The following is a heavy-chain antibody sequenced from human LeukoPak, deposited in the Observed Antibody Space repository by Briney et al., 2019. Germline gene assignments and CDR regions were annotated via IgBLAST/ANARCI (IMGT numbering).Heavy chain of an antibody. CDR1: GGTFSSYA. CDR2: IIPILGIA. D-gene: IGHD2-15*01. Sequence: SVKVSCKASGGTFSSYAISWWRQAPRQGLEWMGMIIPILGIANDAQKFQGRVTITADKSTSTAYMELSSLRSEDTAVYYCARGGGYCSGGSCYGYYFDYWGQGTLVTVSS. V-gene: IGHV1-69*04. CDR3: ARGGGYCSGGSCYGYYFDY. J-gene: IGHJ4*02.